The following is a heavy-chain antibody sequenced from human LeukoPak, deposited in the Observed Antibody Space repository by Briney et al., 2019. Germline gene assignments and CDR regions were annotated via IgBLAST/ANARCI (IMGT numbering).Heavy chain of an antibody. Sequence: ASVKVSCKASGYSFTSYDINWMRQAPGQGLEWMGWMNPNTGSTGYAQKFQGRVTLARNISITTAYMELSRLGSEDTAVYYCARMYCGGTSCYRDYFCHMDVWGKGTTVAVSS. J-gene: IGHJ6*03. CDR2: MNPNTGST. D-gene: IGHD2-2*02. V-gene: IGHV1-8*01. CDR3: ARMYCGGTSCYRDYFCHMDV. CDR1: GYSFTSYD.